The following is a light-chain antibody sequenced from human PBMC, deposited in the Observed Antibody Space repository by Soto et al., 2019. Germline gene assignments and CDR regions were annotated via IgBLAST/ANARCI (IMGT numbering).Light chain of an antibody. Sequence: DIQMTQSPSSLSASVGERVTITCRANQSISSYLNWYQHKPGQAPKLLIYAASTLQRGVPARFGGSGSGADFTLTISNLQTEDCAIYYCQQSFSIPLTFGGGTKVDIK. J-gene: IGKJ4*01. CDR1: QSISSY. CDR3: QQSFSIPLT. CDR2: AAS. V-gene: IGKV1-39*01.